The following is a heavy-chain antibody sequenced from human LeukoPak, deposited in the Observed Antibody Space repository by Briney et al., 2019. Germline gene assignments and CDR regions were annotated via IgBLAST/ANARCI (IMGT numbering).Heavy chain of an antibody. CDR2: INQAANEI. J-gene: IGHJ4*02. D-gene: IGHD2-21*02. CDR3: ATDRDNSDWQKRFDS. Sequence: GSLRLSCAASGFTFSTYWMTWYRKAPGKGLEWVGNINQAANEINYVDSVRGRFTISRDNAKNSLHLQMNSLRAEDTAVYYCATDRDNSDWQKRFDSWGQRTLVTVSS. V-gene: IGHV3-7*01. CDR1: GFTFSTYW.